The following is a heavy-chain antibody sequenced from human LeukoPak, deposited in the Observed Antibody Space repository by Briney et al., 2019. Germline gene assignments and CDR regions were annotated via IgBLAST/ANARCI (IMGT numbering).Heavy chain of an antibody. CDR1: GGSISSSNW. CDR3: ARSSSGGVALEY. Sequence: PSETLSLTCTVSGGSISSSNWWSWVRQAPGKGLEWIGEIYHSGITNYNPSLKSRVTISVDTSKNQFSLKLSSVTAADTAVYYCARSSSGGVALEYWGQGNLVTVSS. CDR2: IYHSGIT. D-gene: IGHD3-3*01. J-gene: IGHJ4*02. V-gene: IGHV4-4*02.